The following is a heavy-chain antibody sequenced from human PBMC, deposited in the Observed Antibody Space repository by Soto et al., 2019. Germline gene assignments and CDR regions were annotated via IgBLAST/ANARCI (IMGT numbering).Heavy chain of an antibody. V-gene: IGHV1-2*02. Sequence: GAVKVSCNASGYNFNDYYVHWVRHAPGQGLEWMGWISPSSGGTHYAPKFEGRVTLTRDTSISTAYMELSRLLSDDPPLHSCARGPRIQLWSPKVYWGQETLATDPS. CDR3: ARGPRIQLWSPKVY. D-gene: IGHD5-18*01. CDR2: ISPSSGGT. CDR1: GYNFNDYY. J-gene: IGHJ4*02.